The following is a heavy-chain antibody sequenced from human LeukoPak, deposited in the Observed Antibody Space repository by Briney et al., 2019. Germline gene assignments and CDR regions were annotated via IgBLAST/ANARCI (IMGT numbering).Heavy chain of an antibody. CDR3: ARVPAAPRLYMDV. CDR1: GGSISSSSYY. V-gene: IGHV4-39*07. J-gene: IGHJ6*02. D-gene: IGHD2-2*01. CDR2: IFYSGGT. Sequence: ETLSLTCTVSGGSISSSSYYWGWIRQPPGKGLEWIGSIFYSGGTYYNPSLKSRVTISVDTSKNQFSLKLSSVTAADTAVYYCARVPAAPRLYMDVWGQGTTVIVSS.